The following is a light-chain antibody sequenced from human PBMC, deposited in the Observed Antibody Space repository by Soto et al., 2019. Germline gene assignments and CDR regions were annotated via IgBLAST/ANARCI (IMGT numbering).Light chain of an antibody. V-gene: IGKV3-20*01. CDR3: QQYGNLPVT. CDR2: GTS. Sequence: NVLTQSPGTLSLSAGERATLSCRASQSVSNFYLAWYQQKPGQAPRLLIYGTSSRATGIPDRFSGSGSGTDFTLTISRLEPEDFAVYYCQQYGNLPVTFGGGTKVEIK. J-gene: IGKJ4*01. CDR1: QSVSNFY.